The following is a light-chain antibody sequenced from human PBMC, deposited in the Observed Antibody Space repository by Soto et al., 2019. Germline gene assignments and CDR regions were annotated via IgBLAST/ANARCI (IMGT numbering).Light chain of an antibody. CDR2: EVT. CDR1: SSDVGGYNY. CDR3: SSYAGSNKGV. J-gene: IGLJ2*01. Sequence: QSVLTQPPSASGSPGQSVTISSTGTSSDVGGYNYVSWYQQHPGKAPKLIIYEVTKRPSGVPDRFSGSKSGNTASLTVSGLQAEDEADYYCSSYAGSNKGVFGGGTKLTVL. V-gene: IGLV2-8*01.